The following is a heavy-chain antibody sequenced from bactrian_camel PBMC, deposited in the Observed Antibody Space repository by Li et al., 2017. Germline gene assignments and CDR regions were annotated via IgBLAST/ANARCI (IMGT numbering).Heavy chain of an antibody. CDR1: DYMFMTYC. CDR3: ASGYGGSWYWGLYEYNY. D-gene: IGHD6*01. CDR2: IDYTTVA. J-gene: IGHJ4*01. V-gene: IGHV3S53*01. Sequence: QVQLVESGGGSVQAGGSLRLSCAASDYMFMTYCLGWFRQAPGKEREAVAAIDYTTVARYADSVVGRFTISRDNAKNTVYLQMNSLKSEDTALYYCASGYGGSWYWGLYEYNYWGQGTQVTVS.